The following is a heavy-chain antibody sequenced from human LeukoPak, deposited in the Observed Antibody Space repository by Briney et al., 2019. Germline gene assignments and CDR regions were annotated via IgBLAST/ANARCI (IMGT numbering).Heavy chain of an antibody. V-gene: IGHV1-2*02. CDR1: GCTFTSYY. J-gene: IGHJ4*02. D-gene: IGHD6-19*01. CDR3: ARVLYSSGWYDGDY. Sequence: ASVKVSCKASGCTFTSYYIHWVRQAPGQGLEWVGWINPHSGDTNYAQNFQGRVTMTRDTSISTAYLELSRLRSDDTAVYYCARVLYSSGWYDGDYWGQGTLVTVSS. CDR2: INPHSGDT.